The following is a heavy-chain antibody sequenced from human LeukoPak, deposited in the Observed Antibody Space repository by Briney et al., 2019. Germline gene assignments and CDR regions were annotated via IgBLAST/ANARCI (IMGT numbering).Heavy chain of an antibody. CDR2: INSDGSST. V-gene: IGHV3-74*01. CDR1: GFTFSTYW. Sequence: GGSLRLSFVGSGFTFSTYWMHWVRQAPGKGLVWVARINSDGSSTGYVDSVKGRFTISRDNAKSTVYLQMNSLRADDTAAYYCARGATETTRWFDPWGQGTLVTVSS. J-gene: IGHJ5*02. D-gene: IGHD1-7*01. CDR3: ARGATETTRWFDP.